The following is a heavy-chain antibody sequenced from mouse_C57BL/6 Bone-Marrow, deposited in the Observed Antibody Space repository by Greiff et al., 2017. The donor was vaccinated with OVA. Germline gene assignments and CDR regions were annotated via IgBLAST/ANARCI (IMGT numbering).Heavy chain of an antibody. J-gene: IGHJ3*01. CDR3: GPGKDWCAY. CDR1: GYTFTDYY. Sequence: EVQLQQSGPVLVKPGASVKMSCKASGYTFTDYYMNWVKQSHGKSLEWIGVINPYNGGTSYNQKFKGKATLTVDKSSSTAYMELNSLTSEDSAVYYCGPGKDWCAYWGQGTLVTVSA. D-gene: IGHD4-1*01. CDR2: INPYNGGT. V-gene: IGHV1-19*01.